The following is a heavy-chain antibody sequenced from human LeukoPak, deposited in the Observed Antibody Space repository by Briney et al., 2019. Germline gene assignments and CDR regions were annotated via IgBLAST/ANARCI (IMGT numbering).Heavy chain of an antibody. V-gene: IGHV4-59*01. CDR1: GGSISSYY. Sequence: SETLSLTCTVSGGSISSYYWSWIRQPPGKGLEWIGYIYYSGSTNYNPSLKSRVTISVDTSKTQFSLKLSSVTAADTAVYYCARDGYSSSWYYFDYWGQGTLVTVSS. D-gene: IGHD6-13*01. J-gene: IGHJ4*02. CDR3: ARDGYSSSWYYFDY. CDR2: IYYSGST.